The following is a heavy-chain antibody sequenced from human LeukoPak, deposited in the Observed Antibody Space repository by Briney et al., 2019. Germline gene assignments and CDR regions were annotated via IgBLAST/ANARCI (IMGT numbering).Heavy chain of an antibody. J-gene: IGHJ4*02. V-gene: IGHV1-2*02. CDR1: GYTFTGYY. CDR2: INPNSGGT. CDR3: ARDQEYCSGGSCYVLVFDY. Sequence: ASVKVSCKASGYTFTGYYMHWVRQAPGQGLEWMGWINPNSGGTNYAQKFQGRVTMTRDTSISTAYMELSRLRSDDTDVYYCARDQEYCSGGSCYVLVFDYWGQGTLVTVSS. D-gene: IGHD2-15*01.